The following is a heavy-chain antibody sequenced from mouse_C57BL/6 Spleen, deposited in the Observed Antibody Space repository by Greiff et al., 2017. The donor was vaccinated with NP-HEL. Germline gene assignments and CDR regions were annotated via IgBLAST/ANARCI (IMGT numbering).Heavy chain of an antibody. J-gene: IGHJ3*01. V-gene: IGHV1-64*01. D-gene: IGHD1-1*01. CDR1: GYTFTSYW. CDR3: ARAEGVVGEPAWFAY. CDR2: IHPNSGST. Sequence: QVQLQQSGAELVKPGASVKLSCKASGYTFTSYWMHWVKQRPGQGLEWIGMIHPNSGSTNYNEKFKSKATLTVDKSSSTAYMQLSSLTSEDSAVYYCARAEGVVGEPAWFAYWGQGTLVTVSA.